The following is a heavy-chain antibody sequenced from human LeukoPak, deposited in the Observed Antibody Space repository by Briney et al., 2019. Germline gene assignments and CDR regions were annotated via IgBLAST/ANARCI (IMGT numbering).Heavy chain of an antibody. Sequence: GGSLRLSCAASGFTFDDYGMSWVRQAPGKGREWVSGINWNGGSTGYADSVKGRFTISRDNAKNSLYLLMNSLRAEDTALYYCARDRTTRGNNYYDSSVYYRTDALDIWGQGTMVTVSS. J-gene: IGHJ3*02. CDR1: GFTFDDYG. V-gene: IGHV3-20*04. CDR3: ARDRTTRGNNYYDSSVYYRTDALDI. CDR2: INWNGGST. D-gene: IGHD3-22*01.